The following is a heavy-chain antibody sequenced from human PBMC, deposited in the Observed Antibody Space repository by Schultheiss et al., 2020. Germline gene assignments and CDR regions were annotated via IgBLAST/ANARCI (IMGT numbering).Heavy chain of an antibody. V-gene: IGHV3-23*01. D-gene: IGHD3-10*01. CDR3: AKERSRLGVPVFDN. J-gene: IGHJ4*02. CDR1: GFTFSNYA. CDR2: INNGGVDK. Sequence: GESLKISCAASGFTFSNYALSWVRQAPGKGPEWVSGINNGGVDKYYADSVQGRFIISRDNSRNTLYLQMNSLRVGDTAVYYCAKERSRLGVPVFDNWGQGTLVTVSS.